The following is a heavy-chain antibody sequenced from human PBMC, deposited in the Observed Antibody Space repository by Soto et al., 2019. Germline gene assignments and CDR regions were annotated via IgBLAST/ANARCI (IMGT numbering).Heavy chain of an antibody. Sequence: ASVKVSCKASGYTFTSYGISWVRQAPGQGLEWMGWISAYNGNTNYAQKLQGRVTMTTDTSTSTAYMELRSLRSDDTAVYYCARVSGYCSGGSCYSVIVNYYYYMDVWGKGTTVTVSS. CDR1: GYTFTSYG. CDR3: ARVSGYCSGGSCYSVIVNYYYYMDV. D-gene: IGHD2-15*01. V-gene: IGHV1-18*01. CDR2: ISAYNGNT. J-gene: IGHJ6*03.